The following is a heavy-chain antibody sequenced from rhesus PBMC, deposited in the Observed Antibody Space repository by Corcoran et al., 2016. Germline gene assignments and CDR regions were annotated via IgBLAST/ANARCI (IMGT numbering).Heavy chain of an antibody. Sequence: QLQLQESGPGLVKPSETLSLACAVSGDSFSSNYWNWIRQPPGKGLEWICSIFGGGGNTDYTPSHKGRITSSTNTSKNQFSLKLTSVTAADTAVYFCARGCTGRGCPLVHIDFWGQGFLVTVSS. V-gene: IGHV4-173*01. CDR2: IFGGGGNT. CDR3: ARGCTGRGCPLVHIDF. D-gene: IGHD2-21*01. J-gene: IGHJ4*01. CDR1: GDSFSSNY.